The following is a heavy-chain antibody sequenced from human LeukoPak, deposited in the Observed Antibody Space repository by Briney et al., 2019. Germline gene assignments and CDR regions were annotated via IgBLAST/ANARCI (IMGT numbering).Heavy chain of an antibody. CDR2: INSDGSST. Sequence: GGSLRLSCAASEFTFSSYWMHWVRQAPGKGMVWDSRINSDGSSTSYADSVKGRFTISRDNAKNTLYLQMNSLRAEDTAVYYCARDDHYDSSGYYYGPFDYWGQGTLVTVSS. D-gene: IGHD3-22*01. V-gene: IGHV3-74*01. J-gene: IGHJ4*02. CDR3: ARDDHYDSSGYYYGPFDY. CDR1: EFTFSSYW.